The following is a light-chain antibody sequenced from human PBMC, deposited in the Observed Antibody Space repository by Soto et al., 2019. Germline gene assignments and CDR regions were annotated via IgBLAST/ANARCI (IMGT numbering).Light chain of an antibody. CDR2: WAS. CDR1: QNILYSSNTKNY. CDR3: QQYYTTPRT. J-gene: IGKJ3*01. Sequence: DIVMTQSPDYLAVSLGEMATINCKSSQNILYSSNTKNYLAWYQQKPGQPPKLLIYWASTPESGVPDRFSGSGSGRDFTLTISSLQAEDVAVYYCQQYYTTPRTFGPGTKVDIK. V-gene: IGKV4-1*01.